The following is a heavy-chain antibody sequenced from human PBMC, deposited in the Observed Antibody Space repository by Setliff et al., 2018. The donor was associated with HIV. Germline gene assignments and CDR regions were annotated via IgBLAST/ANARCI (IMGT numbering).Heavy chain of an antibody. CDR3: ATRPRIAARPFDY. V-gene: IGHV4-31*03. CDR2: IFHSGDT. CDR1: GVSVGSGDYY. J-gene: IGHJ4*02. Sequence: SETLSLTCSVSGVSVGSGDYYWHWIRQHPEKALEWIGYIFHSGDTYYNPSLKSRISMSVDPSKNQFSPALTSLTAADTAVYYRATRPRIAARPFDYWGQGMLVTVSS. D-gene: IGHD6-6*01.